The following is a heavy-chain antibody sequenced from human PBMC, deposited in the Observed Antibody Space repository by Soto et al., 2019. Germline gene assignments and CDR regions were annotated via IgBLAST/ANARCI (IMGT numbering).Heavy chain of an antibody. J-gene: IGHJ6*02. CDR1: GFTVCSCA. CDR2: ILDSGGST. CDR3: AKGRSYYYYSGVGV. Sequence: GXCIGLACAASGFTVCSCAVGLFLQAPGKGLEWVSDILDSGGSTYYADSVKGRFTISRDNSKSTLYLQMNSLRAEDTALYCCAKGRSYYYYSGVGVWGQGTLVTVSS. V-gene: IGHV3-23*01.